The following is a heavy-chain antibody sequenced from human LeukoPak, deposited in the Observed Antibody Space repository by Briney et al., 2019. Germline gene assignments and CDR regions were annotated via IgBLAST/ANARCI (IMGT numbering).Heavy chain of an antibody. V-gene: IGHV4-59*11. J-gene: IGHJ6*03. CDR1: GGSISSHY. CDR3: ASSYYYYYMDV. Sequence: KTSETLSLTCTVSGGSISSHYWSWIRQPPGKGLEWIGYIYYSGSTNYNPTLKSRVTISVDTSKNQFSLKLSSVTAADTAVYYCASSYYYYYMDVRGKGTTVTVSS. CDR2: IYYSGST.